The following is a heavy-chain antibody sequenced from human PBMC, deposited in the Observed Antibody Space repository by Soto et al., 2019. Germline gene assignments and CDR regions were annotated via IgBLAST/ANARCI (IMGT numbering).Heavy chain of an antibody. J-gene: IGHJ5*02. V-gene: IGHV4-4*07. Sequence: SETLPLTGTVSGASISGFYWSWIRKSAGKGLEWIGRIYATGTTDYNPSLKSRVMMSVDTSKKQFSLKLRSVTAADTAVYYCVRDGTKTLRDWFDPWGQGISVTVSS. CDR3: VRDGTKTLRDWFDP. CDR2: IYATGTT. CDR1: GASISGFY. D-gene: IGHD1-1*01.